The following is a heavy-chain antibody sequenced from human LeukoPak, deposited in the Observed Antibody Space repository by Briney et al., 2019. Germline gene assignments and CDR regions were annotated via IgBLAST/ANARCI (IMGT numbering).Heavy chain of an antibody. J-gene: IGHJ4*02. V-gene: IGHV3-30*15. D-gene: IGHD6-19*01. CDR3: AREQGGSGWSGLDY. Sequence: PGGSLRLSCAPSIGFTLRNYAIHWVRQAPGKGLEWVAVISIDGSRQHYADFLVGRFTISRDNSKNTVSLQMSSLRTEDTAVYFCAREQGGSGWSGLDYWGQGTLVTVSS. CDR1: GFTLRNYA. CDR2: ISIDGSRQ.